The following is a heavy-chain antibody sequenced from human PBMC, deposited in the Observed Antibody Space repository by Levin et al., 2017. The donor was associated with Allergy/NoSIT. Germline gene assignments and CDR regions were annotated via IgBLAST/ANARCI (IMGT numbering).Heavy chain of an antibody. Sequence: SCVASGFTFSSYGMSWVRQAPGKGLEWVSAFSGRGGGTYYADSVKGRFTISRDNSKNTLFLQMGSLRAEDTAVYYCAKRSTSTSGFFDYWGRGTLVTVSS. J-gene: IGHJ4*02. D-gene: IGHD2-2*01. V-gene: IGHV3-23*01. CDR2: FSGRGGGT. CDR3: AKRSTSTSGFFDY. CDR1: GFTFSSYG.